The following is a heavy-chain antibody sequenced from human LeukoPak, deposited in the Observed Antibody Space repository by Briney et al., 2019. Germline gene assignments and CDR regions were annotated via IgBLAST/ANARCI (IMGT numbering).Heavy chain of an antibody. CDR3: AKALGIAAAELDY. Sequence: TGGSLRLSCAASGFTFSSYGMHWVRQAPGKGLEWVAFIRYDGSNKYYADSVKGRFTISRDNSKNTLYLQMNSLRAEDTAVYYCAKALGIAAAELDYWGQGTLVTVSS. V-gene: IGHV3-30*02. J-gene: IGHJ4*02. D-gene: IGHD6-13*01. CDR1: GFTFSSYG. CDR2: IRYDGSNK.